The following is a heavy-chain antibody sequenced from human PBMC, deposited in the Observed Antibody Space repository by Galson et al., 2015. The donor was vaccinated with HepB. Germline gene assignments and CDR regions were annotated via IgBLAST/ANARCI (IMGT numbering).Heavy chain of an antibody. Sequence: SLRLSCAASGFTFSRYWMSWVRQAPGKGLEWVANIKQDGSEKYYVDSVKGRFTISRDNAKNSLYLQMNSLRAEDTAVYYCARDRLGYYYDTPDDYWGQGTLVTVSS. D-gene: IGHD3-22*01. J-gene: IGHJ4*02. V-gene: IGHV3-7*01. CDR3: ARDRLGYYYDTPDDY. CDR1: GFTFSRYW. CDR2: IKQDGSEK.